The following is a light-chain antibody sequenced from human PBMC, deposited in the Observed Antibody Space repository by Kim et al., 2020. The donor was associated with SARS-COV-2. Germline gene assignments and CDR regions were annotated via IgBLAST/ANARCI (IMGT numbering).Light chain of an antibody. CDR3: QVWDSSADDSWI. V-gene: IGLV3-21*04. J-gene: IGLJ2*01. CDR1: GIGRKT. Sequence: PGTTATIPCGGEGIGRKTVHVYRQTPGQAPLLLIQYDNDRPSGVPARFSGSNSGTTATLTITMVEAGDEAEYYCQVWDSSADDSWIFGGGTQLTVL. CDR2: YDN.